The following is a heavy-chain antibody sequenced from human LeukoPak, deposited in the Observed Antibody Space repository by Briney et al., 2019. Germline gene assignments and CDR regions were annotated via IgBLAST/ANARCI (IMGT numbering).Heavy chain of an antibody. CDR2: ISAYKGNT. CDR1: GYTFTSYG. Sequence: ASVKVSCKASGYTFTSYGISWVRQAPGQGLEWMGWISAYKGNTNYAQKPQGRVTITTNTSTGTAHMVVRSLRSHDTAVYYCARDWNDDNYYYYYGMDVWGQGTTVTVSS. D-gene: IGHD1-1*01. V-gene: IGHV1-18*01. J-gene: IGHJ6*02. CDR3: ARDWNDDNYYYYYGMDV.